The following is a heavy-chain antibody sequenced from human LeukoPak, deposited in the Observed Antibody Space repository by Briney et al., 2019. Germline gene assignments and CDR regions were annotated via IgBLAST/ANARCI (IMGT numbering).Heavy chain of an antibody. V-gene: IGHV1-46*01. J-gene: IGHJ4*02. CDR1: GYPFTASG. D-gene: IGHD2-8*02. CDR3: AREESGGYFDY. Sequence: ASVKVSCKPSGYPFTASGLTWIRQAPGQGLEWMGVSNPSGVGTNYAQKFQGRVTMTRDTSTTTVYMELSSLRSEDTAVYYCAREESGGYFDYWGQGTLVTVSS. CDR2: SNPSGVGT.